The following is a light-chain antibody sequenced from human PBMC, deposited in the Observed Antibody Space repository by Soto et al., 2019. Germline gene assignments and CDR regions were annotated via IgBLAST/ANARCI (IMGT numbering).Light chain of an antibody. CDR2: EVN. CDR3: CSYARSSTLYV. V-gene: IGLV2-23*02. CDR1: SSDVGSYNL. Sequence: QSVLTQPASVSGSRGQSITISCTGTSSDVGSYNLVSWYQQHPGKAPKLIIFEVNKRPSGVSNRFSGSKSGNTASLTISGLLAEDEADYYCCSYARSSTLYVFGTGTKLTVL. J-gene: IGLJ1*01.